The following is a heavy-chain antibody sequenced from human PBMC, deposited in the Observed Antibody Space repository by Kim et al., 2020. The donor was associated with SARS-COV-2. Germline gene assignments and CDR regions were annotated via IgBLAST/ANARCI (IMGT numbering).Heavy chain of an antibody. V-gene: IGHV3-74*01. CDR3: ASGSSSTTNYGMDV. D-gene: IGHD6-6*01. J-gene: IGHJ6*02. Sequence: ADTVKGRFTISRDNAKNPLYLQMNSLRAEDTAVYYCASGSSSTTNYGMDVWGQGTTVIVSS.